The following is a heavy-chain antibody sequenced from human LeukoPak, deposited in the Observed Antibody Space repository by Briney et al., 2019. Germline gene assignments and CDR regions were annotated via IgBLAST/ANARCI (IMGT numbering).Heavy chain of an antibody. J-gene: IGHJ4*02. D-gene: IGHD6-13*01. CDR1: GFTFRNYA. CDR2: IGDTGVST. Sequence: SGGSLRLSCAASGFTFRNYAMSWVRQAPGKGLEWVSGIGDTGVSTYYTDSVKGRFTISGDKSKNTLYLQMNSLRTEDTAVYYCAKGAIAAAGMGGYFDYWGRGTLVTVSS. V-gene: IGHV3-23*01. CDR3: AKGAIAAAGMGGYFDY.